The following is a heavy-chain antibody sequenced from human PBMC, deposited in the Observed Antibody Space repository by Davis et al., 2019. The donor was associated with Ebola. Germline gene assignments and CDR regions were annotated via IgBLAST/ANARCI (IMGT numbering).Heavy chain of an antibody. D-gene: IGHD2-15*01. J-gene: IGHJ4*02. Sequence: SETLSLTCAVYGGSFSGYYWSWIRQPPGKGLEWIGYIYYSGSTNYNPSLKSRVTISVDTSKNQFSLKLSSVTAADTAVYYCARDMGRGYCSGGSCYGGFDYWGQGTLVTVSS. CDR3: ARDMGRGYCSGGSCYGGFDY. CDR2: IYYSGST. CDR1: GGSFSGYY. V-gene: IGHV4-59*01.